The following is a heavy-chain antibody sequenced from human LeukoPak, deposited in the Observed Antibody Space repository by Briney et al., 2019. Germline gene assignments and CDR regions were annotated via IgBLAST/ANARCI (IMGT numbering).Heavy chain of an antibody. CDR2: MNPNSGNT. CDR3: ARVNKYWSGGNYYYYGMGV. CDR1: GYTFTSYD. V-gene: IGHV1-8*01. Sequence: GASVKVSCKASGYTFTSYDINWVRQATGQGLEWMGWMNPNSGNTGYAQKFQGRVTMTRNTSISTAYMELSSLRSEDTAVYYCARVNKYWSGGNYYYYGMGVWGQGTTVTVSS. D-gene: IGHD2/OR15-2a*01. J-gene: IGHJ6*02.